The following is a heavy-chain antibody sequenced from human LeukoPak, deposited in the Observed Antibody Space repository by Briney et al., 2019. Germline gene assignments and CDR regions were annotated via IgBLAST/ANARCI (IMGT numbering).Heavy chain of an antibody. CDR2: INPNSGGT. Sequence: EASVKVSCKASGYTFTSYGISWVRQAPGQGLEWMGWINPNSGGTNYAQKFQGRVTMTRDTSISTAYMELSRLRSDDTAVYYCAREYGDYAPFFDYWGQGTLVTVSS. V-gene: IGHV1-2*02. J-gene: IGHJ4*02. CDR3: AREYGDYAPFFDY. D-gene: IGHD4-17*01. CDR1: GYTFTSYG.